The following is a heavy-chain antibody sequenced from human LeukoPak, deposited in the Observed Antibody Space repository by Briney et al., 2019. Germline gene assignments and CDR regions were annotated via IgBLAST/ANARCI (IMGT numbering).Heavy chain of an antibody. CDR3: AREYCTSTSCYIDY. V-gene: IGHV3-30*04. J-gene: IGHJ4*02. CDR1: GFTLSSYA. CDR2: TSFDVNNK. D-gene: IGHD2-2*02. Sequence: GSLSLSCAASGFTLSSYAMHWVRQAPGKGLAWVATTSFDVNNKYFADSVKGRFTISRDNSKNTLYLQMNSLRTEDTALYSCAREYCTSTSCYIDYWGQGTMLTVSS.